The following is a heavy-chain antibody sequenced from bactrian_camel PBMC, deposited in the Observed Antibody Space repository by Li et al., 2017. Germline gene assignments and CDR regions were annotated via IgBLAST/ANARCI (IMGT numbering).Heavy chain of an antibody. CDR2: NNNGGGST. CDR1: GFTVDSYS. D-gene: IGHD4*01. CDR3: VRDALWLARYYSTNDWAY. V-gene: IGHV3S36*01. J-gene: IGHJ4*01. Sequence: DVQLVESGGGLVQPGGSLRLSCAASGFTVDSYSMNWVRQAPGKGLEWVSRNNNGGGSTYYADSVKGRFTISRDNAKNTVYLQMNSLKPEDTAVHYCVRDALWLARYYSTNDWAYWGQGTQVTVS.